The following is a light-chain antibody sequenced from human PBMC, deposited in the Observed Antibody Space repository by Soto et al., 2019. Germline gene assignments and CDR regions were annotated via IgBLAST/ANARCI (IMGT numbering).Light chain of an antibody. V-gene: IGKV1-9*01. J-gene: IGKJ1*01. CDR1: QGISSY. CDR2: AAS. Sequence: DIQLTQSPSFLSASVGDRVTITCRASQGISSYLAWYQQKPGKAPKLLIYAASTLQSEVPSRFSGSGSGTEFTLTISSLQPEDFATYYCQQLNSYPSFGQGTKVEIK. CDR3: QQLNSYPS.